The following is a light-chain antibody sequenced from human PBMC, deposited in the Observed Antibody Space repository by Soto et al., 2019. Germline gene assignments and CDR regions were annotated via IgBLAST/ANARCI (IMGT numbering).Light chain of an antibody. Sequence: DIQMTQSPSSLSASVGDRVTITCQASQDISNYLNWYQQKPGKAPKLLIYDASTLETGVPSRFSGSGSGTDFTFTISSLQPEDIATYYCQQYDILPPLTFGQGTRLEIK. CDR3: QQYDILPPLT. J-gene: IGKJ5*01. V-gene: IGKV1-33*01. CDR2: DAS. CDR1: QDISNY.